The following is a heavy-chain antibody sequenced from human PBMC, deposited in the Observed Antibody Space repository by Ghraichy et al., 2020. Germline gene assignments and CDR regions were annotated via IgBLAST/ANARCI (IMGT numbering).Heavy chain of an antibody. J-gene: IGHJ5*02. CDR3: AKIPALQMSGWYVTGWFDP. D-gene: IGHD6-19*01. Sequence: GGSLRLSYVVSGFTFSNFAMSWVRQAPGKGLEWVSAISGSAYDTYYADSVKGRFTISSDHSKNTLYLQMNSLTVEDTAIYYCAKIPALQMSGWYVTGWFDPWGLGALVIVSS. CDR1: GFTFSNFA. CDR2: ISGSAYDT. V-gene: IGHV3-23*01.